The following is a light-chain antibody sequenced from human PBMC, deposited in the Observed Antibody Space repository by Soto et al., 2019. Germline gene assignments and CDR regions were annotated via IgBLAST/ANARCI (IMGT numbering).Light chain of an antibody. CDR1: TSDVGAYTY. CDR2: DIN. J-gene: IGLJ3*02. Sequence: QSALTQPASVSGSPGQSITISCTGPTSDVGAYTYVSWYQQHPGIAPKLLIYDINNRPSGVSDRFSGSKSGNTASLTISGLQADDEAVYFCNSYTGNSWVFGGGTKVTVL. CDR3: NSYTGNSWV. V-gene: IGLV2-14*01.